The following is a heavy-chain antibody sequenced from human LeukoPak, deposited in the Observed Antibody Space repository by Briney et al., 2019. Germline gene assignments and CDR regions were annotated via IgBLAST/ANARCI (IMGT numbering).Heavy chain of an antibody. Sequence: GGSLRLSCAVSGFNLVDYAMHWVRQAPGRGLEWVSGINWDNGGIVYAESVRGRFTVSRDNAKNSLYLQMNSLRPEDTALYYCARDDHNVLTDNFDYWGQGTLVTVSS. CDR1: GFNLVDYA. V-gene: IGHV3-9*01. J-gene: IGHJ4*02. CDR2: INWDNGGI. CDR3: ARDDHNVLTDNFDY. D-gene: IGHD3-9*01.